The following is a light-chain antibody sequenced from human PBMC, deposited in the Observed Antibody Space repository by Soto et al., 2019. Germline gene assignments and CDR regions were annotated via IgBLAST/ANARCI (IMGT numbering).Light chain of an antibody. Sequence: QPVLTQPPSVSGAPGQRVTISCTGSSSNIGAGYDVHWYQQLPGTAPKLLIHDNTNRPSGVPDRFSGSKSGTSASLAITGLQAEDEADYYCQSYDSSLSGSYVFGTGTKVTVL. CDR3: QSYDSSLSGSYV. J-gene: IGLJ1*01. V-gene: IGLV1-40*01. CDR1: SSNIGAGYD. CDR2: DNT.